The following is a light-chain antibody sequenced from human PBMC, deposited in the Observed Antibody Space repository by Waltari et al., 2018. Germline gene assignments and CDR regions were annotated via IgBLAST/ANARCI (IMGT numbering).Light chain of an antibody. J-gene: IGLJ3*02. V-gene: IGLV2-14*01. CDR1: SSDVGGYNY. Sequence: QSALPQPASVSGSPGPSITISRTGTSSDVGGYNYVSWYQQHPGKVPKLLIFEVSNRPSGVSNRFSGSKSGNTASLTISGLQAEDESDYYCCSFTSRSTWVFGGGTKLTVL. CDR2: EVS. CDR3: CSFTSRSTWV.